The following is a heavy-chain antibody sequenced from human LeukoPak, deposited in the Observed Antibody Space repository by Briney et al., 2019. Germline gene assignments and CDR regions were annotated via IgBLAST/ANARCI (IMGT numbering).Heavy chain of an antibody. CDR2: IYSGGNT. Sequence: GGSLRLSCTVSGFTVSSNSMSWVRQAPGKGLEWVSFIYSGGNTHYSDSLKGRFPISRDNSKNTLYLQMNSLRAEDTALYYCAKGYNSGWKKSIDSWGQGTLVTVSS. D-gene: IGHD1-26*01. CDR3: AKGYNSGWKKSIDS. J-gene: IGHJ4*02. V-gene: IGHV3-53*05. CDR1: GFTVSSNS.